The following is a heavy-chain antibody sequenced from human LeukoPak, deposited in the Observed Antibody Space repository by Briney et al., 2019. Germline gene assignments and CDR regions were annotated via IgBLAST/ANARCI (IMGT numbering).Heavy chain of an antibody. CDR3: ARDAQYGSGSYYR. D-gene: IGHD3-10*01. Sequence: SVNVSCKASGGTFISYAISWVRQAPGQGLEWMGGVIPIFGTANYAQKFQGRVTITADESTRTAYMELSSLRSEDTAVYYCARDAQYGSGSYYRWGQGTLVTVSS. J-gene: IGHJ5*02. CDR2: VIPIFGTA. CDR1: GGTFISYA. V-gene: IGHV1-69*01.